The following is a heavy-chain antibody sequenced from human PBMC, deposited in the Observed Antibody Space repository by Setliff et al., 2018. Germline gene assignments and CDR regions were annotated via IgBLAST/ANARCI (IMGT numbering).Heavy chain of an antibody. J-gene: IGHJ4*02. CDR2: LYYNGTT. Sequence: PSETLSLTCSVSGASISSNYWSWTRQSPGKGLEWIGYLYYNGTTRFGPSLKSRATISLDTSRNQFSLRLTSVTAADTAVYYCASTPRRGLDIRTRVGAFDSWGQGTVVTVSS. CDR3: ASTPRRGLDIRTRVGAFDS. CDR1: GASISSNY. D-gene: IGHD1-26*01. V-gene: IGHV4-59*01.